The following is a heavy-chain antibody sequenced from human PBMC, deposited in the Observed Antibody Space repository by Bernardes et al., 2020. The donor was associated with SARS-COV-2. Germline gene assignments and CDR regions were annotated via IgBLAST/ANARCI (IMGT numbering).Heavy chain of an antibody. V-gene: IGHV3-53*01. Sequence: GGSLRLSCAASGFTVSSNFMNWVRQAPGKGLEWVSFMYSGGSTYYADSVKGRFTISRDSSRNTLNLQMNSLRVDDTAVYYCARGFRDGYNLAFDVWGQGTLVTVSS. J-gene: IGHJ4*02. CDR2: MYSGGST. CDR1: GFTVSSNF. D-gene: IGHD3-10*01. CDR3: ARGFRDGYNLAFDV.